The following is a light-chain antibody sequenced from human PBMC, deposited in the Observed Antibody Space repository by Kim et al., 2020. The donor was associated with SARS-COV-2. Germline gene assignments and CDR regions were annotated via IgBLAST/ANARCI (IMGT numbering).Light chain of an antibody. CDR3: QSYDSSLSGVV. V-gene: IGLV1-40*01. J-gene: IGLJ2*01. CDR2: ANS. CDR1: SSNIGADYD. Sequence: QSVLTQPPSVSGAPGQRVTISCTGSSSNIGADYDVHWYQQIPGTAPKLLIYANSNRPSGVPDRFSGSKSGTSASLAITGLQAEDEADYYCQSYDSSLSGVVFGGGTQLTVL.